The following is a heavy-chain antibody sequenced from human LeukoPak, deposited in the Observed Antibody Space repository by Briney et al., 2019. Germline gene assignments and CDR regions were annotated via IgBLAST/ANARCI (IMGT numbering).Heavy chain of an antibody. D-gene: IGHD6-13*01. Sequence: GGSLRLSCAASGFTFSSYWMSWVRQAPGKGLEWVANIKQDGSEINYVDSVKGRFTISRDNAKNSLYLQMNSLRAEDTALYYCARVEQQLVRGCWGQGTLVTVSS. CDR2: IKQDGSEI. J-gene: IGHJ4*02. CDR1: GFTFSSYW. V-gene: IGHV3-7*02. CDR3: ARVEQQLVRGC.